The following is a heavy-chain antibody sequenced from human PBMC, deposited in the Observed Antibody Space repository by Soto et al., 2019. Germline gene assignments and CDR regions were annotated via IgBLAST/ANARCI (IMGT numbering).Heavy chain of an antibody. Sequence: EVQLVESGGGLVKPGGSLRLSCAASGFTFSSYSMNWVRQAPGKGLEWVSSISSSSSYIYYADSVKGRFTISRDNAKNSLYLQMNSLRAEDMAVYYCARDYLVVVANYGMDVWGQGTTVTVSS. V-gene: IGHV3-21*01. CDR2: ISSSSSYI. D-gene: IGHD5-12*01. CDR3: ARDYLVVVANYGMDV. J-gene: IGHJ6*02. CDR1: GFTFSSYS.